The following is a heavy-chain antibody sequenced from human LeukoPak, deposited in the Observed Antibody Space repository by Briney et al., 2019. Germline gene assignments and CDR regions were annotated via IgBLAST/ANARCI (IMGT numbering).Heavy chain of an antibody. D-gene: IGHD3-10*01. CDR3: ARFLGVWFGESDGFDL. CDR1: GYSFISYD. J-gene: IGHJ3*01. V-gene: IGHV1-8*01. CDR2: MNPNSGDT. Sequence: ASVTVSCKASGYSFISYDINWVRQVTGQGLEWMGWMNPNSGDTGYAQNFQGRVTMTRDTSISTAYMELSSLRSEDTAVYYCARFLGVWFGESDGFDLWGQGTMVTVSS.